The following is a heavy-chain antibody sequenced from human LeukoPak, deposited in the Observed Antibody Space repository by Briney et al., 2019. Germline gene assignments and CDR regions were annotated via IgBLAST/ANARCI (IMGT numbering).Heavy chain of an antibody. CDR3: ARGMLTGYNLYPHFDY. J-gene: IGHJ4*02. CDR1: GASISSYY. CDR2: IYTSGST. V-gene: IGHV4-4*07. D-gene: IGHD3-9*01. Sequence: SETLSLTRTVSGASISSYYCSSIRQPAGKGLEWIGCIYTSGSTNYNPSLKSRVTMSVDASKSQFSLELSCVTAADTAVYYCARGMLTGYNLYPHFDYWGQGTLVTVS.